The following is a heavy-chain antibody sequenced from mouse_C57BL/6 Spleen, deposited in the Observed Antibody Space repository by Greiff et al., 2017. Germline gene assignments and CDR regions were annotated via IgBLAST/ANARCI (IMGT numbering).Heavy chain of an antibody. CDR3: ARGGYDCAMDY. J-gene: IGHJ4*01. V-gene: IGHV1-69*01. Sequence: QVQLQQPGAELVMPGASVKLSCKASGYTFTSYWMHWVKQRPGQGLEWIGEIDPSDSYTNYNQKFKGKSTLTVDKSSSTAYMQLSSLTSEDSAVYYCARGGYDCAMDYWGQGTSVTVSS. D-gene: IGHD2-2*01. CDR1: GYTFTSYW. CDR2: IDPSDSYT.